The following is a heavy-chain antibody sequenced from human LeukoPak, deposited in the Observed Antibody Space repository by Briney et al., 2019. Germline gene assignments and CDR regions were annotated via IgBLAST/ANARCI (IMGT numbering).Heavy chain of an antibody. J-gene: IGHJ5*02. CDR2: FDPQDGET. CDR1: GYTLTELS. Sequence: ASVKVSCKVSGYTLTELSMHWVRQAPGKGLEWMGGFDPQDGETIYAQKFQGRVTMTEDTSTDTAYMELSSLRSEDTAVYYCARVGGCSGGSCQENWFDPWGQGTLVTVSS. D-gene: IGHD2-15*01. V-gene: IGHV1-24*01. CDR3: ARVGGCSGGSCQENWFDP.